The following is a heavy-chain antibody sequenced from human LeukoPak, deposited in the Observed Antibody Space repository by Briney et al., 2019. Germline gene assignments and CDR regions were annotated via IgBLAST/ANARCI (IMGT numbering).Heavy chain of an antibody. CDR1: RFTLSSYW. D-gene: IGHD6-13*01. Sequence: SGGSLRLSCAASRFTLSSYWMSWVRQTPGKGLEWVANMKCDGSENDYVDSVKGRFTISRDNAKNSLYLQMNSLRAEDTAVYYCARDIAAAGFFFDDWGQGTLVTVSS. CDR2: MKCDGSEN. J-gene: IGHJ4*02. CDR3: ARDIAAAGFFFDD. V-gene: IGHV3-7*01.